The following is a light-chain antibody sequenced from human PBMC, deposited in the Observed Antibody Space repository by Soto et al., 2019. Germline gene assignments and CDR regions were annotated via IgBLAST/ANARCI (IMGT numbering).Light chain of an antibody. V-gene: IGLV1-47*02. J-gene: IGLJ3*02. CDR3: AAWDDSLSGWV. CDR2: GNY. Sequence: QSVLTQPPSASGTPGQRVTISCSGSSSNIGRSYVFWYQQLPGTAPKLLIYGNYQRPSGVPDRFSGSTSGTSASLAISGLRSEDEADYYCAAWDDSLSGWVFGGGTKVTVL. CDR1: SSNIGRSY.